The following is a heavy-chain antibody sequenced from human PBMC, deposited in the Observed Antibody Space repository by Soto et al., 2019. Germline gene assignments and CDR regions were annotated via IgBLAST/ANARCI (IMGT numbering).Heavy chain of an antibody. Sequence: PGGSLRLSCAASGFTFSSYGMHWVRQAPGKGLEWVAVIWYDGSNKYYADSVKGRFTISRDNSKNTLYLQMNSLRAEDTAVYYCARSGYSSSWPGRYYFDYWGQGTLVTVSS. V-gene: IGHV3-33*01. CDR1: GFTFSSYG. CDR3: ARSGYSSSWPGRYYFDY. D-gene: IGHD6-13*01. J-gene: IGHJ4*02. CDR2: IWYDGSNK.